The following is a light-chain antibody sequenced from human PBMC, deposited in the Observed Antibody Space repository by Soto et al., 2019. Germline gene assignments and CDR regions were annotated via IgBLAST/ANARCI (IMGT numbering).Light chain of an antibody. CDR2: DVN. CDR3: CSFAGGDIYV. CDR1: SSDVGGYNY. J-gene: IGLJ1*01. Sequence: QSALTQPRSVSGSPGQSVTISCTGTSSDVGGYNYVSWYQQHPGKAPKLMIYDVNKRPSGVPDRFSGSKSGNTASLTISGLHADDEADYYCCSFAGGDIYVFGTGTKLTVL. V-gene: IGLV2-11*01.